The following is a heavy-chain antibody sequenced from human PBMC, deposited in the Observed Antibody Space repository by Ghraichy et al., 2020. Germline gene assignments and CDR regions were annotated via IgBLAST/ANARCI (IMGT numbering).Heavy chain of an antibody. J-gene: IGHJ4*02. CDR3: ARGRFGSFSFDD. Sequence: SETLSLTCSVSGTSVSTGGYFWNWLRQLPGKSLEWIGCVYYTGAAYYSPSLRSRVTISLDTSENHFSLRLTSVTAADTALYYCARGRFGSFSFDDWGQGTLITVSS. D-gene: IGHD3-3*01. CDR2: VYYTGAA. V-gene: IGHV4-31*03. CDR1: GTSVSTGGYF.